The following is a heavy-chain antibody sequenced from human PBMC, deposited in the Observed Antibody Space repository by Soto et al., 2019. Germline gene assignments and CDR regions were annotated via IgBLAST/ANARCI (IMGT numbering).Heavy chain of an antibody. D-gene: IGHD3-22*01. CDR2: ISYDGSNK. Sequence: VGSLRLSCAASGFTFSSYGMHWVRQAPGKGLEWVAVISYDGSNKYYADSVKGRFTISRDNSKNTLYLQMNSLRAEDTAVYYCAKEGEYYYDSSGSFPDYWGQGTLVTVSS. CDR1: GFTFSSYG. CDR3: AKEGEYYYDSSGSFPDY. J-gene: IGHJ4*02. V-gene: IGHV3-30*18.